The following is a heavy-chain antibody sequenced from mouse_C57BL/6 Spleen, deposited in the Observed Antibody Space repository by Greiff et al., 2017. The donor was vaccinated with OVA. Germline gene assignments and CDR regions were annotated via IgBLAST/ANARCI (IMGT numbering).Heavy chain of an antibody. Sequence: QVQLQQPGPELVKPGASVKLSCKASGYTFTSYWMHWVKQRPGQGLEWIGNINPSNGGTNYNEKFKSKATLTVDKSSSTAYMQLSSLTSEDSAVYYCAREETLYYAMDYWGQGTSVTVSS. CDR1: GYTFTSYW. CDR3: AREETLYYAMDY. V-gene: IGHV1-53*01. J-gene: IGHJ4*01. CDR2: INPSNGGT.